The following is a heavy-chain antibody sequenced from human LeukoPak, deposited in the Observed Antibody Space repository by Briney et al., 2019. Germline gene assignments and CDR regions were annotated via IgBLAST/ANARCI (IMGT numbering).Heavy chain of an antibody. CDR3: AKNNPGNSSSCYPNGCFDP. D-gene: IGHD6-13*01. V-gene: IGHV4-59*11. Sequence: SETLSLTCTVSGGSISSHYWSWIRQPPGKGPEWIGYIYYSGSTNYNPSLKSRVTISVDTSKNQFSLKLSSVTAADTAVYYCAKNNPGNSSSCYPNGCFDPWGQEPWSPSPQ. J-gene: IGHJ5*02. CDR1: GGSISSHY. CDR2: IYYSGST.